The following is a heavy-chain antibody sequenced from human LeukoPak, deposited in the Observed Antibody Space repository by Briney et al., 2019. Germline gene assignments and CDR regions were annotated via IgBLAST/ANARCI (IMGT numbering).Heavy chain of an antibody. CDR2: IKGKTQVGPE. J-gene: IGHJ6*02. Sequence: GGSLRLSCFASGLTFTNAWMLWPRQAPGKGREWVGRIKGKTQVGPEDYAAPVKGRFIISREDSENTLYLQMNGLKTADTAVYYCVTDVGRSVDTPRTYYYGLDVWGQGTTVTVSS. CDR3: VTDVGRSVDTPRTYYYGLDV. V-gene: IGHV3-15*01. D-gene: IGHD5-18*01. CDR1: GLTFTNAW.